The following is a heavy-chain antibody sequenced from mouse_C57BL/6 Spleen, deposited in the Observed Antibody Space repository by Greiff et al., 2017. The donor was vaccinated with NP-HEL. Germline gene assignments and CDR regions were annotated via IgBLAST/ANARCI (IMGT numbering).Heavy chain of an antibody. Sequence: QVQLKESGPELVKPGASVKISCKASGYAFSSSWMNWVKQRPGKGLEWIGRIYPGDGDTNYNGKFKGKATLTADKSSSTAYMQLSSLTSEDSAVYFCAREPNYAMDYWGQGTSVTVSS. CDR1: GYAFSSSW. CDR2: IYPGDGDT. CDR3: AREPNYAMDY. V-gene: IGHV1-82*01. J-gene: IGHJ4*01.